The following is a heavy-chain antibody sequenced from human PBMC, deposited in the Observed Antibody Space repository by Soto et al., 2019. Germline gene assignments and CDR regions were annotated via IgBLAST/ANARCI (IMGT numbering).Heavy chain of an antibody. CDR3: ARFTRKYGMDV. Sequence: KASETLSLTCTVSGGSISSYYWSWIRQPPGKGLEWIGYIYYSGSTNYNPSLKSRVTISVDTSKNQFSLKLSSVTAADTAVYYCARFTRKYGMDVWGQGTTVTVSS. J-gene: IGHJ6*02. CDR1: GGSISSYY. V-gene: IGHV4-59*01. CDR2: IYYSGST. D-gene: IGHD2-15*01.